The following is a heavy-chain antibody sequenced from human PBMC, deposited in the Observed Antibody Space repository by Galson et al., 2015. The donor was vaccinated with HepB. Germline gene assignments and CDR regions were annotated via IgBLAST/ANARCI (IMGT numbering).Heavy chain of an antibody. CDR2: MNPNSGKT. D-gene: IGHD3-3*01. CDR3: ARAAKWHSDFWSGYLSGSWFDP. V-gene: IGHV1-8*01. CDR1: GYTFTSYD. J-gene: IGHJ5*02. Sequence: SVKVSCKASGYTFTSYDINWVRQATGQGLEWMGWMNPNSGKTGYAQKFQGRVTMTRDTSIGTAYMELSSLRPEGTAVYYGARAAKWHSDFWSGYLSGSWFDPWGQGTLVTVSS.